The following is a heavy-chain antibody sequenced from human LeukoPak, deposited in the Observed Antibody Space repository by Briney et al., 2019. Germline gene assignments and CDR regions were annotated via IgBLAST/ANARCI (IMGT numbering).Heavy chain of an antibody. Sequence: ASVTVSSTPSVFTFTTSAVQWVGQARGQRLEWIGWIVVVIGNTNYAQKFQERVTITRDMSTSTAYMELSSLRSEDTAVYYCAAPGYYYDSSGYDYWGQGTLVTVSS. J-gene: IGHJ4*02. V-gene: IGHV1-58*01. CDR2: IVVVIGNT. D-gene: IGHD3-22*01. CDR3: AAPGYYYDSSGYDY. CDR1: VFTFTTSA.